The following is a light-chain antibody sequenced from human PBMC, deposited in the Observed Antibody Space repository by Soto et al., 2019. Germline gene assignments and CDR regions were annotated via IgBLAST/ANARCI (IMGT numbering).Light chain of an antibody. CDR2: RAS. CDR3: QQSYSTPQT. V-gene: IGKV1-5*03. CDR1: QSISSR. J-gene: IGKJ2*01. Sequence: DTQMTQSPSTLSASVGDRVTITCRASQSISSRLAWYQQKPGKAPKLLIYRASSLESGVPSRFSGSESGTEFTLTISSLQPDDFATYYCQQSYSTPQTFGQGTKLEIK.